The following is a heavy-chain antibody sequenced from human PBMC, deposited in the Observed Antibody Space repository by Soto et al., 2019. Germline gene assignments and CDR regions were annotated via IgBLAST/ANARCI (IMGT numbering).Heavy chain of an antibody. J-gene: IGHJ4*02. Sequence: PSETLSLTCTVSGGSISSSSYYWGWIRQPPGKGLEWIGSIYYSGSTNYNPSLKSRVTISVDTSKNQFSLKLSSVTAADTAVYYCARGYCSGGSCYRYWGQGSQVTVSS. CDR1: GGSISSSSYY. CDR2: IYYSGST. CDR3: ARGYCSGGSCYRY. V-gene: IGHV4-39*01. D-gene: IGHD2-15*01.